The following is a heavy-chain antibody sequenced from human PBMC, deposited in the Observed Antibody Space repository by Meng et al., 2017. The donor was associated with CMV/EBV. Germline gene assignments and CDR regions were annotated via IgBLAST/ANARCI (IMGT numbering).Heavy chain of an antibody. CDR3: ARFWSGYYKRGMDV. CDR1: GFTVSSNY. J-gene: IGHJ6*02. D-gene: IGHD3-3*01. Sequence: GGSLRLSCAASGFTVSSNYMSWVRQAPGKGLEWVSVIYSRGSTYYADSVKGRFTISRDNSKNTLYLQMNSLRAEDTAVYYCARFWSGYYKRGMDVWGQGTTVTVSS. CDR2: IYSRGST. V-gene: IGHV3-53*01.